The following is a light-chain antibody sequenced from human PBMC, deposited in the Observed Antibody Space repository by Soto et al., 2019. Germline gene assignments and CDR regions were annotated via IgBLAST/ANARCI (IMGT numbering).Light chain of an antibody. J-gene: IGKJ5*01. CDR3: QQSYSTPPIP. CDR2: DAS. CDR1: QSVSSY. Sequence: EIVLTESPATLSLSGGERANSFCRGSQSVSSYLAWYQQKPGQAPRLLIYDASNRATGIPARFSGSGSGTEFTLTISSLQSEDFATYYCQQSYSTPPIPFGQGTRLEIK. V-gene: IGKV3-11*01.